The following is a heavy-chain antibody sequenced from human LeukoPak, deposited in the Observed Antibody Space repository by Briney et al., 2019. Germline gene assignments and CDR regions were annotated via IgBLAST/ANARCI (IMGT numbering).Heavy chain of an antibody. D-gene: IGHD1/OR15-1a*01. CDR3: ARCAGTPQYYYYYYYMDV. CDR2: ISYDGSNK. Sequence: PGGSLRLSCAASGFTVSSNYMTWVRQAPGKGLEWVAVISYDGSNKYYADSVKGRFTISRDNAKNSLYLQMNSLRADDTAVYYCARCAGTPQYYYYYYYMDVWGKGTTVTVSS. CDR1: GFTVSSNY. V-gene: IGHV3-30*03. J-gene: IGHJ6*03.